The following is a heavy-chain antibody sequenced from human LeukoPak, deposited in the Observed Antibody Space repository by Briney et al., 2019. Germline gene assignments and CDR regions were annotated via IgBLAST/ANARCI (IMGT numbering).Heavy chain of an antibody. Sequence: GGSLRLSCAASGFTFSSYSMNWVRQAPGKGLEWVSSISGTSTSIYYADSVKGRFTISRDNAKNSLYLQMNSLRAEDTAVYYCARGPIPDYGGQGTLVTVSS. CDR2: ISGTSTSI. V-gene: IGHV3-21*01. CDR3: ARGPIPDY. J-gene: IGHJ4*02. D-gene: IGHD2-2*02. CDR1: GFTFSSYS.